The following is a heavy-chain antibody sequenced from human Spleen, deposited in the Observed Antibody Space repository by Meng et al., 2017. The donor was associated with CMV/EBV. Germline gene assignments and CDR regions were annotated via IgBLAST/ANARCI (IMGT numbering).Heavy chain of an antibody. Sequence: GGSLRLSCAASGFTFNDYYMSWIRQAPGKGLEWVSCISNSGNTVYYADSVKGQFTISRDNAKDSLYLQMNSLRAEDTAVYYCARGGGSSWSYYGMDVWGQGTTVTVSS. CDR1: GFTFNDYY. V-gene: IGHV3-11*01. CDR3: ARGGGSSWSYYGMDV. J-gene: IGHJ6*02. CDR2: ISNSGNTV. D-gene: IGHD6-13*01.